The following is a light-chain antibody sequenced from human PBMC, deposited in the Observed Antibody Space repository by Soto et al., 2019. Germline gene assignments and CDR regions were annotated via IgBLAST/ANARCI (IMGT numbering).Light chain of an antibody. Sequence: EIVLTQSPGTLSLSPGERATLSCRASQSVSSSYLAWYQQKPGQAPRLLIYGASTRATDVPDRFTGSGSGTDFALTISRLEPEDFGVYYCQQYGDSPLTSGPGTKADIK. CDR3: QQYGDSPLT. CDR1: QSVSSSY. J-gene: IGKJ3*01. V-gene: IGKV3-20*01. CDR2: GAS.